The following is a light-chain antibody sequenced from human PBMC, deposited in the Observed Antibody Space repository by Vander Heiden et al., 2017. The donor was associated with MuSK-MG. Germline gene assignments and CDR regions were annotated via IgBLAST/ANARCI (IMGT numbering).Light chain of an antibody. V-gene: IGKV1-5*03. CDR2: KAS. Sequence: IQMTQSPSTLSAAVGDRVTITCRASQTISSWLAWYHQKPVIAPKLLISKASNLQSGVPSRFSGTGSGTEFTLTISSLHPDDFATYYCQQYNSYSLTFGQGTRLEIK. J-gene: IGKJ5*01. CDR1: QTISSW. CDR3: QQYNSYSLT.